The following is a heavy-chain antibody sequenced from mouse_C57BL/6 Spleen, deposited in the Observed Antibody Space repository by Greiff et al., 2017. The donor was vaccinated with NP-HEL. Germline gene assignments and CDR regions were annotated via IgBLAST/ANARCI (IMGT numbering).Heavy chain of an antibody. J-gene: IGHJ1*03. CDR3: ANLYYEYNWYFDV. CDR1: GFTFSDYG. CDR2: ISSGSSTI. Sequence: EVQLQESGGGLVKPGGSLKLSCAASGFTFSDYGMHWVRQAPEKGLEWVAYISSGSSTIYYADTVKGRFTISRDNAKNTLFLQMTSLRSEDTAMYYCANLYYEYNWYFDVWGTGTTVTVSS. V-gene: IGHV5-17*01. D-gene: IGHD2-4*01.